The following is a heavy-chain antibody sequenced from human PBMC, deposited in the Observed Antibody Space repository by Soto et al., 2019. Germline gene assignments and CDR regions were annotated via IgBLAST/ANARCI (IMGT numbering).Heavy chain of an antibody. CDR2: INPNSGGT. D-gene: IGHD6-13*01. V-gene: IGHV1-2*02. J-gene: IGHJ6*02. CDR1: GYTLTGYY. CDR3: ARRGIAAGGGRPTLYYYYYGMDV. Sequence: GASVKVSCKASGYTLTGYYMHWVRQAPGQGLEWMGWINPNSGGTNYAQKLQGRVTMTRDTSISTAYMELRRLRSDDTAVYYCARRGIAAGGGRPTLYYYYYGMDVWGQGTTVTVSS.